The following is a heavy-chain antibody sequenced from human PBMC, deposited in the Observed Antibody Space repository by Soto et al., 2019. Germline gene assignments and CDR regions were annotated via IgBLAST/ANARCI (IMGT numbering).Heavy chain of an antibody. CDR1: GYTFRSSG. J-gene: IGHJ4*02. D-gene: IGHD3-22*01. Sequence: ASVKVSCKASGYTFRSSGISWVRQAPGQGLEWVGWISAYNGDTHYAPKFQDRITLTTEKSTDTAYMELRSLRLDDTAVYYCARDWGRYYDNSALIWFYWGQGSLGTVSS. CDR2: ISAYNGDT. CDR3: ARDWGRYYDNSALIWFY. V-gene: IGHV1-18*04.